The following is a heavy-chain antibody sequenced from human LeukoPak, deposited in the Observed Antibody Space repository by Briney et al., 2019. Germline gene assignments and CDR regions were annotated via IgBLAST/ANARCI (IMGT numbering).Heavy chain of an antibody. CDR1: GYTFTGYY. V-gene: IGHV1-2*02. D-gene: IGHD4-23*01. CDR3: ARVAGNAGLGAFDI. Sequence: ASVKVSCKASGYTFTGYYMHWVRQAPGQGLEWMGWINPNSGGTNYAQKFQGRVTMTRDTSISTAYMELSRLRSDDTAVYYCARVAGNAGLGAFDIWGQGTMVTVCS. J-gene: IGHJ3*02. CDR2: INPNSGGT.